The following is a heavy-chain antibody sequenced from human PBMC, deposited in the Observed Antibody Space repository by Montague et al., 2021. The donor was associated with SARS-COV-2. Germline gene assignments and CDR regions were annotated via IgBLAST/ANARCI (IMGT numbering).Heavy chain of an antibody. CDR1: GDSDGGITLT. CDR2: SNYMSKSTS. J-gene: IGHJ4*02. V-gene: IGHV6-1*01. D-gene: IGHD4-17*01. CDR3: VRDTGSAQAGFDA. Sequence: CAISGDSDGGITLTRKSIEQTPAVQLQWQGVSNYMSKSTSDYATSVEGRISIDPDTSKNQFFLHLRSVAPEDTGVYYCVRDTGSAQAGFDAWGQGTLVTVSS.